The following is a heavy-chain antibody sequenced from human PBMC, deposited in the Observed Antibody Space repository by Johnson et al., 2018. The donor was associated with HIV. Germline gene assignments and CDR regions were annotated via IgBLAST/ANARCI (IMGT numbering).Heavy chain of an antibody. V-gene: IGHV3-30*19. D-gene: IGHD3-22*01. CDR2: ISYDGSNK. J-gene: IGHJ3*02. CDR1: GLILSGYG. CDR3: ARDRGGYYSDSSGYYYRCAFDI. Sequence: QVQLVESGGDVVQPGTSLRLSCEASGLILSGYGLHWVRQAPGKGLEWVAVISYDGSNKYYADSVKARFTISRDHAKNSLYLQLNSLRAEDTAVYYCARDRGGYYSDSSGYYYRCAFDIWGQGTMVTVSS.